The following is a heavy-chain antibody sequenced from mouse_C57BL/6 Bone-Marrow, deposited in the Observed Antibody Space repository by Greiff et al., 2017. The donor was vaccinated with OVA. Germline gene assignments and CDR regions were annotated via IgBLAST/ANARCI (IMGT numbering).Heavy chain of an antibody. D-gene: IGHD1-1*01. Sequence: VQLKQSGAELVKPGASVKLSCTASGFNIKDYYMHWVKQRTEQGLEWIGRIDPEDGETKYAPKFQCKATITADTSSNTSYLQLSSLTSEDTAVYYCARNGSRYFDVWGTGTTVTVSS. J-gene: IGHJ1*03. CDR2: IDPEDGET. CDR1: GFNIKDYY. CDR3: ARNGSRYFDV. V-gene: IGHV14-2*01.